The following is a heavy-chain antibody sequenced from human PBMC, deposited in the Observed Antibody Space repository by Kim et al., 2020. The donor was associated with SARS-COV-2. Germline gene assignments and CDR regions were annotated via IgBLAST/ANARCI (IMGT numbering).Heavy chain of an antibody. J-gene: IGHJ4*02. D-gene: IGHD3-3*01. CDR3: ARSITIFGVVITFDY. Sequence: PSLKSRVTISVDKSKNQFSLKPSSVTAADTAVYYCARSITIFGVVITFDYWGQGTLVTVSS. V-gene: IGHV4-4*02.